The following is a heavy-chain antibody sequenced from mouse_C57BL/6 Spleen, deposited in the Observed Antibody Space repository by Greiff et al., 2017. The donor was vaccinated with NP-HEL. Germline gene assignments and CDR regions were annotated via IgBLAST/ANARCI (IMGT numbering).Heavy chain of an antibody. V-gene: IGHV5-6*01. D-gene: IGHD3-2*02. CDR3: ARHTQTAQATDY. CDR1: GFTFSSYG. J-gene: IGHJ2*01. Sequence: EVMLVESGGDLVKPGGSLKLSCAASGFTFSSYGMSWVRQTPDKRLEWVATISSGGSYTYYPDRVKGRFTISRDNAKNTLYLQMSSLKSEDTAMYYCARHTQTAQATDYWGQGTTLTVSS. CDR2: ISSGGSYT.